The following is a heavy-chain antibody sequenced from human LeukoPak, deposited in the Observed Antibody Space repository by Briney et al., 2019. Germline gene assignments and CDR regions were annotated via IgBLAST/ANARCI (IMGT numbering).Heavy chain of an antibody. V-gene: IGHV4-34*01. J-gene: IGHJ5*02. CDR3: ARAAAVTRLGYNWFDP. Sequence: PSETLSLTCAVYGGSFSGYYWSWIRQPPGKGLEWIGEINHSGSTNYNPSLKSRVTISVDTSKNQFSLKLSSVTAADTAVCYCARAAAVTRLGYNWFDPWGQGTLVTVSS. CDR2: INHSGST. D-gene: IGHD2-15*01. CDR1: GGSFSGYY.